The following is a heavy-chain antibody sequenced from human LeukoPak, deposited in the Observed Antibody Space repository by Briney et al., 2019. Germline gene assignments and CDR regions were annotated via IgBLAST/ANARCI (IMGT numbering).Heavy chain of an antibody. D-gene: IGHD3-10*01. J-gene: IGHJ5*02. CDR3: ARVSYQDYYGRFDP. Sequence: GGSLRLSCAASGFTFSSYAMHWVRQAPGKGLEWVAVISYDGSNKYYADSVNGRFTISRDNSENTLYLQMNGLTAEDTAMYHCARVSYQDYYGRFDPWGQGTLVIVSS. CDR2: ISYDGSNK. CDR1: GFTFSSYA. V-gene: IGHV3-30-3*01.